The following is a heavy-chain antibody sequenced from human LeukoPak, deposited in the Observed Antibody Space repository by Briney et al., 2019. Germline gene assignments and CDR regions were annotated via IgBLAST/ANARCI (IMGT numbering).Heavy chain of an antibody. CDR3: ARDIGSGWGNYFDY. CDR2: INAGNGNT. CDR1: GYTFTSYA. Sequence: GASVKVSCKVSGYTFTSYAMHWVRQAPGQRLEWMGWINAGNGNTKYSQKFQGRVTITRDTSASTAYMELSSLRSEDTAVYYCARDIGSGWGNYFDYWGQGTLVTVSS. J-gene: IGHJ4*02. V-gene: IGHV1-3*01. D-gene: IGHD6-19*01.